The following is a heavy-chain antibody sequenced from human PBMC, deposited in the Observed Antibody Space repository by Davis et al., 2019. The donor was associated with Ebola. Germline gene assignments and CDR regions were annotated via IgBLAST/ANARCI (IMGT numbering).Heavy chain of an antibody. J-gene: IGHJ6*02. Sequence: SETLSLTCTVPGGSISSYYWSWIRQPPGKGLEWIGYIYYSGSTNYNPSLKSRFTITVDTSKNQFSLKLSSVSAADTAVYFCARDKPYYGMDVWGQGNTVTVSS. CDR3: ARDKPYYGMDV. V-gene: IGHV4-59*01. CDR2: IYYSGST. CDR1: GGSISSYY.